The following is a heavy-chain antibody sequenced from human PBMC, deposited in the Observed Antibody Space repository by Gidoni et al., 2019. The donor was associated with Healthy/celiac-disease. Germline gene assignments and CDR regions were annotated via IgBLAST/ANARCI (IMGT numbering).Heavy chain of an antibody. Sequence: EVQLVESGGGLVKPGGSLRLSCAASGLTFSSYSMNWVRQAPGKGLEWVSSISSSSSYIYYADSVKGRFTISRDNAKNSLYLQMNSLRAEDTAVYYCARDQFYDSPIDYWGQGTLVTVSS. CDR1: GLTFSSYS. CDR3: ARDQFYDSPIDY. J-gene: IGHJ4*02. CDR2: ISSSSSYI. V-gene: IGHV3-21*01. D-gene: IGHD3-9*01.